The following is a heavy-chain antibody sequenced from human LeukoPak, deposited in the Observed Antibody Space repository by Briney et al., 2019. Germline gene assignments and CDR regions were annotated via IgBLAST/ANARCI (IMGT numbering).Heavy chain of an antibody. Sequence: SETLSLTRAVYGRSFSGYYWSWICQPPRKGLEWIGEINLSGSANYNPSLKSRVTISVDTSKNQFSLKLSSVTAADTAVYYCARGLKTYYYGSGSQGEAFDIWGQGTMVTVSS. J-gene: IGHJ3*02. D-gene: IGHD3-10*01. CDR3: ARGLKTYYYGSGSQGEAFDI. V-gene: IGHV4-34*01. CDR1: GRSFSGYY. CDR2: INLSGSA.